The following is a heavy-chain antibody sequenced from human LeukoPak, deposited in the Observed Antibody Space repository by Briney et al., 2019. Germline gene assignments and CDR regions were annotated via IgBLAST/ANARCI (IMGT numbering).Heavy chain of an antibody. Sequence: GPLRLSCAASGFTFSSYTMNWVRQAPGRGLEWVSSISSSGTYIYNADSVKGRFTISRDNAKSSLYLQMNSLGAEDTAVYYCARDLGTVTSYYHYTMDVWGQGTTVIVSS. J-gene: IGHJ6*02. CDR2: ISSSGTYI. D-gene: IGHD4-17*01. V-gene: IGHV3-21*01. CDR3: ARDLGTVTSYYHYTMDV. CDR1: GFTFSSYT.